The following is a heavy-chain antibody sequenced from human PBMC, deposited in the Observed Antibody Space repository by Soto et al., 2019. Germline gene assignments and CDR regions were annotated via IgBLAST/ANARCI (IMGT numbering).Heavy chain of an antibody. CDR2: IYYSGST. D-gene: IGHD3-16*01. V-gene: IGHV4-31*03. J-gene: IGHJ4*02. Sequence: QVQLQESGPGLVKPSQTLSLTCTVSGGSFSSGGYYWSWIRQHPGKALEWIGSIYYSGSTDYNTTLKSRVTISVDTSKNQFPLKLSSVTAADTAVYYCAGGVLHWCQGTLVTVSS. CDR1: GGSFSSGGYY. CDR3: AGGVLH.